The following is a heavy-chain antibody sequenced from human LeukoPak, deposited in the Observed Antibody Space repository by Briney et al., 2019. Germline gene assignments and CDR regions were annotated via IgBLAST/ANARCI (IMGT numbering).Heavy chain of an antibody. J-gene: IGHJ4*02. CDR1: GFTFSISSYT. CDR2: ISGSGGST. Sequence: QSGGSLRLSCAASGFTFSISSYTMSWVRQAPGKGLEWVSAISGSGGSTYYADSVKGRFTISRDNSKNTLYLQMNSLRAEDTAVYYCARGDFDYWGQGTLVTVSS. V-gene: IGHV3-23*01. CDR3: ARGDFDY.